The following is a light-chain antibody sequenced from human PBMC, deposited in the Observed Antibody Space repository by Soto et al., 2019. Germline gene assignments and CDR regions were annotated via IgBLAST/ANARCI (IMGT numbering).Light chain of an antibody. J-gene: IGKJ5*01. V-gene: IGKV3-20*01. CDR2: GAS. CDR1: QSVSSSY. CDR3: QQYGGSPIT. Sequence: EIVLTQSPCTLSLSPGEEATLSCRASQSVSSSYLAWYQQKPGQAPRLLIYGASSRATGIPDRFSGSGSATDFTLTISRLEPEDFALYYCQQYGGSPITFGQGTRLEIK.